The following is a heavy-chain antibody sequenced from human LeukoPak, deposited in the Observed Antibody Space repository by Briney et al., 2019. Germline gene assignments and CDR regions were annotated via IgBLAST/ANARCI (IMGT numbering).Heavy chain of an antibody. V-gene: IGHV4-39*07. Sequence: SETLSLTCTVSGGSISSSSYYWGWIRQPPGKGLEWIGSIYYSGSTYYNPSLKSRVTISVDTSKNQFSLKLSSVTAADTAVYYCAREDPYGSGRPNFDYWGQGTLVTVSS. CDR1: GGSISSSSYY. CDR2: IYYSGST. J-gene: IGHJ4*02. D-gene: IGHD3-10*01. CDR3: AREDPYGSGRPNFDY.